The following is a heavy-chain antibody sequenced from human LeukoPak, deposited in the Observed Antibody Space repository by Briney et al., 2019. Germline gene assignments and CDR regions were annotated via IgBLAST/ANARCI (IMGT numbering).Heavy chain of an antibody. D-gene: IGHD3-22*01. CDR1: GGAFSGYY. CDR3: ARGWSSGPADDAFDI. V-gene: IGHV4-34*01. CDR2: INHSGST. J-gene: IGHJ3*02. Sequence: SETLSLTCAVYGGAFSGYYWSWIRQPPGQGLEWIGEINHSGSTNYNPSLKSRVTISVDTSKNQFSLKLSSVTAADSPVYSCARGWSSGPADDAFDIWGQGTMVTVSS.